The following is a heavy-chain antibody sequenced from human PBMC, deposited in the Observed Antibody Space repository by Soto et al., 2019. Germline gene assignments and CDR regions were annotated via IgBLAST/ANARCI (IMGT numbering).Heavy chain of an antibody. D-gene: IGHD3-16*02. CDR1: GGSISSGGYS. J-gene: IGHJ5*02. V-gene: IGHV4-30-2*01. CDR3: AREITFGGVIANNWFDP. CDR2: IYHSGST. Sequence: PSETLSLTCAVCGGSISSGGYSWSWIRQPPGKGLEWIGYIYHSGSTYYNPSLKSRVTISVDRSKNQFSLKLSSVTAADTAVYYCAREITFGGVIANNWFDPWGQGTLVTVSS.